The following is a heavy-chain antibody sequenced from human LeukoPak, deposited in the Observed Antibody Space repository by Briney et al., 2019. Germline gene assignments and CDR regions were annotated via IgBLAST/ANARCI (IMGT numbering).Heavy chain of an antibody. CDR3: ARHAYYILTDSYSGDY. V-gene: IGHV1-2*02. J-gene: IGHJ4*02. CDR2: VHPNSGGT. D-gene: IGHD3-9*01. Sequence: GASVKVSCRASGYTFTDYYIRWVRQAPGQGLEWMGWVHPNSGGTKYAQKFQGRVTMTRDTSTSTVYMELSSLRSDDTAVFYCARHAYYILTDSYSGDYWGQGTLVTVSS. CDR1: GYTFTDYY.